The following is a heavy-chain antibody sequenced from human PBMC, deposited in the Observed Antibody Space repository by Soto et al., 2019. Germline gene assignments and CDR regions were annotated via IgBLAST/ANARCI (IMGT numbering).Heavy chain of an antibody. CDR1: GFTFSSYA. V-gene: IGHV3-23*01. CDR3: AKDSVIAVVGTCDY. J-gene: IGHJ4*02. Sequence: GGSLRLSWAASGFTFSSYAMSWVRQAPGKGLEWVSAISGSGGSTYYADSVKGRFTISRDNSKNTLYLQMNSLRAEDTAVYYCAKDSVIAVVGTCDYWGQGTLVTVSS. CDR2: ISGSGGST. D-gene: IGHD6-19*01.